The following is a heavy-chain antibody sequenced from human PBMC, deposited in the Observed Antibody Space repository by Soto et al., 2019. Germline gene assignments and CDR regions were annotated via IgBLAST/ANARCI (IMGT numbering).Heavy chain of an antibody. D-gene: IGHD3-3*01. CDR2: ISAYNGNS. Sequence: ASVKVSCKSSGYTFTSYGISWVRHAPGQGLEWMGWISAYNGNSNYAQKLQGRVTMTTDTSTSTAYMELRSLRSDDTAVYYCARVIGGFLELTYFFVPSYFDYWG. CDR3: ARVIGGFLELTYFFVPSYFDY. V-gene: IGHV1-18*01. CDR1: GYTFTSYG. J-gene: IGHJ4*01.